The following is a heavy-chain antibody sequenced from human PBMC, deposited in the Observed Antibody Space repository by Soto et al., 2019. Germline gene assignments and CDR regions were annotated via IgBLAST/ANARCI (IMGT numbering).Heavy chain of an antibody. J-gene: IGHJ4*02. CDR1: GGSISSGGYS. CDR2: IYHSGST. CDR3: ARVGISGGDYPSFSFDY. V-gene: IGHV4-30-2*01. Sequence: QLQLQESGSGLVKPSQTLSLTCAVSGGSISSGGYSWSWIRQPPGKGLEWIGYIYHSGSTYYNPSLKSRVTISVDRSKNQFSLKLSSVTAADTAVYYCARVGISGGDYPSFSFDYWGQGTLVTVSS. D-gene: IGHD4-17*01.